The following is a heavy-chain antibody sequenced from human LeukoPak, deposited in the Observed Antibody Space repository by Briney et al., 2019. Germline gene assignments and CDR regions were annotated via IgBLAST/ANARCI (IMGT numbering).Heavy chain of an antibody. CDR2: ISGSGGST. CDR1: GFTFSNYG. V-gene: IGHV3-23*01. D-gene: IGHD3-22*01. J-gene: IGHJ4*02. Sequence: GGSLRLSCAASGFTFSNYGMNWVRQAPGKGLEWVSTISGSGGSTYHADSVKGRFTISRDNSKNTVYLQMNSLGAEDTAVYYCAKLVTYCYDSSDRYFDYWGQGTLVTVSS. CDR3: AKLVTYCYDSSDRYFDY.